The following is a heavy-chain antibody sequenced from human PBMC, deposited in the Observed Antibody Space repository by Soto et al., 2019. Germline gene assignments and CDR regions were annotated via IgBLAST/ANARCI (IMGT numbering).Heavy chain of an antibody. D-gene: IGHD5-18*01. CDR1: GGSISSGDYY. J-gene: IGHJ4*02. Sequence: SETLSLTCTVSGGSISSGDYYWSWIRQPPGKGLEWIGYIYYSGSTYYNPSLKSRVTISVDTSKNKFSLKLSSVTAADTSVYFFARGIQLWPISYYFDYWGQGTLVTVSS. CDR3: ARGIQLWPISYYFDY. CDR2: IYYSGST. V-gene: IGHV4-30-4*01.